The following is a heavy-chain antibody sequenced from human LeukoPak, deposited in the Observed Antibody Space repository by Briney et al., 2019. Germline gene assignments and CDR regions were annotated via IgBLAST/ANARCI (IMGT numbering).Heavy chain of an antibody. CDR3: VESAYSSAFDY. V-gene: IGHV3-64D*06. J-gene: IGHJ4*02. D-gene: IGHD6-19*01. CDR1: GFTFSSYA. CDR2: ISSNGGST. Sequence: GGSLRLSCSASGFTFSSYAMHWVRQAPGKGLEYVSAISSNGGSTYYADSVKGRFTISRDNSKNTLYLQMSSLRAEDTAVYYCVESAYSSAFDYWGQGTLVTVSS.